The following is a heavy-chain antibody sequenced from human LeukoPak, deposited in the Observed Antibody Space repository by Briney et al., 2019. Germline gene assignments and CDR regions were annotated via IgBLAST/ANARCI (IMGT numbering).Heavy chain of an antibody. D-gene: IGHD5-12*01. CDR3: ARDASGNDLGYAFDI. V-gene: IGHV4-59*01. Sequence: PSETLSLTCTVSGGSISNYYWSWIRQPPGKGLEWIGDICYSGSTSYNPSLKSRVSISVDTSKSQFSLKLYSVTAADTAVYYCARDASGNDLGYAFDIWGQGTVVTVSS. J-gene: IGHJ3*02. CDR1: GGSISNYY. CDR2: ICYSGST.